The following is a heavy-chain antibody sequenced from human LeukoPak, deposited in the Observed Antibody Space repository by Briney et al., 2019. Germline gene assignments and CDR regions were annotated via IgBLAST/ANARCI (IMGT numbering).Heavy chain of an antibody. J-gene: IGHJ4*02. CDR2: ISGSGDST. CDR3: AKGYGDLDY. D-gene: IGHD4-17*01. Sequence: GGSLRLSCAASGFTFSSYAMSWVRQAPGKGLEWVSVISGSGDSTYYAESVRGRFTISRDKSKDTLYLQMNSLRADDTAVYYCAKGYGDLDYWGQGTLVTVSS. CDR1: GFTFSSYA. V-gene: IGHV3-23*01.